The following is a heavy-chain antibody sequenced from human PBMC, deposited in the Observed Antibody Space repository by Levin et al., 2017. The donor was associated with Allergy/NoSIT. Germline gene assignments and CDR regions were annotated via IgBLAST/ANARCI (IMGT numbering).Heavy chain of an antibody. CDR3: ARDREAVAVTTFGYYYYYGMDV. V-gene: IGHV3-48*01. CDR1: GFTFSSYS. J-gene: IGHJ6*02. D-gene: IGHD4-11*01. Sequence: GGSLRLSCAASGFTFSSYSMNWVRQAPGKGLEWVSYISSSSSTIYYADSVKGRFTISRDNAKNSLYLQMNSLRAEDTAVYYCARDREAVAVTTFGYYYYYGMDVWGQGTTVTVSS. CDR2: ISSSSSTI.